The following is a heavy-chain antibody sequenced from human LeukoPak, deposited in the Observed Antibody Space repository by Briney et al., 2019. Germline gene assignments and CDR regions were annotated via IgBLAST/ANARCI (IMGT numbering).Heavy chain of an antibody. CDR1: GGSISSYY. Sequence: SETLSLTCTVSGGSISSYYWSWIRQPPGKGLEWIGYIYYSGSTNYNPSLKSRVTISVDTSKNQFSLKLSSVTAADTAVYYCARERGIAAAGTIWFDPWGQGTLVTVSS. V-gene: IGHV4-59*12. CDR3: ARERGIAAAGTIWFDP. D-gene: IGHD6-13*01. CDR2: IYYSGST. J-gene: IGHJ5*02.